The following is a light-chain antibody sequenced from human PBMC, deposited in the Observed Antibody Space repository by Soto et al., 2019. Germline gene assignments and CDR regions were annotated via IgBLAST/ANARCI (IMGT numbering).Light chain of an antibody. CDR3: QQYKSYPYT. Sequence: DIQMTQSPSTLSASVGDRVTITCRASQSISSWLAWYQQKPGKAPKLLIYDASSLESWVPSRFSGRGSGTDFTLTISSLQPDEFATYYCQQYKSYPYTFGQGTKLEIK. J-gene: IGKJ2*01. V-gene: IGKV1-5*01. CDR1: QSISSW. CDR2: DAS.